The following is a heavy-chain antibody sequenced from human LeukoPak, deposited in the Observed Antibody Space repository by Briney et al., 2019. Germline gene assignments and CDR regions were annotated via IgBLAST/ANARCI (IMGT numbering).Heavy chain of an antibody. CDR2: IYHSGNT. J-gene: IGHJ4*02. CDR3: ARWYSSSGYLDY. D-gene: IGHD6-6*01. CDR1: GYSISSGYY. Sequence: PSQTLSLTCAVSGYSISSGYYWGWIRQPPGKGLVWIGSIYHSGNTNYNPSLKSRVTISVDTSKNQFSLKVSSVTAADTALYYCARWYSSSGYLDYWGQGTLVTVSS. V-gene: IGHV4-38-2*01.